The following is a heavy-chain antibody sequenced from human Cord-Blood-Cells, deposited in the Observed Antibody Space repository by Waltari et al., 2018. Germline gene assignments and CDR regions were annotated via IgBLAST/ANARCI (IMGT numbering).Heavy chain of an antibody. D-gene: IGHD4-17*01. Sequence: EVQLVESGGGLVQPGGSLRLSCAASGFTFSSYWMSWVRQAPGKGLEWVANIKQDGSEKNYWGSGKGRFTISKDNAKNSLYLQINSLRGEDTALYYCAGGDYGDYFRYWYFDLWGRGTLVTVSS. CDR3: AGGDYGDYFRYWYFDL. CDR2: IKQDGSEK. V-gene: IGHV3-7*01. CDR1: GFTFSSYW. J-gene: IGHJ2*01.